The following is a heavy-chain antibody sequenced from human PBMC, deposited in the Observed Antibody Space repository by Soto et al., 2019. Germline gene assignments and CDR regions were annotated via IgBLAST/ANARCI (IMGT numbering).Heavy chain of an antibody. V-gene: IGHV4-31*03. CDR3: ARAGDGRTYYFDY. D-gene: IGHD1-1*01. CDR1: GGSISSGGYY. Sequence: SETLSLTCTVSGGSISSGGYYWSWIRQHPGKGLEWIGYIYYSGSTYYNPSLKSRVTISVVTSKNQFSLKLSSVTAADTAVYYCARAGDGRTYYFDYWGQGTLVTVSS. J-gene: IGHJ4*02. CDR2: IYYSGST.